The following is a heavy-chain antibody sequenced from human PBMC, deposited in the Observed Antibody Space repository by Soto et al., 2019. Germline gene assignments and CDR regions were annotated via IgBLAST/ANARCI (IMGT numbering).Heavy chain of an antibody. CDR1: GFTFSSYW. J-gene: IGHJ4*02. CDR2: IKQDGSEK. V-gene: IGHV3-7*01. Sequence: GGSLRLSCAASGFTFSSYWMSWVRQAPGKGLEWVANIKQDGSEKYYVDSVKGRFTISRDNAKNSLYLQMNSLRAEDTAVYYCARDRDPIAAAGVCDYWGQGTLVTVSS. D-gene: IGHD6-13*01. CDR3: ARDRDPIAAAGVCDY.